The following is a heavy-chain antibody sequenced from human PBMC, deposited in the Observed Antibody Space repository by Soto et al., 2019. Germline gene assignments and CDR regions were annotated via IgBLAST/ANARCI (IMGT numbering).Heavy chain of an antibody. D-gene: IGHD6-19*01. CDR2: IYYSGST. CDR1: GGSISSSSYY. Sequence: SETLSLTCTVSGGSISSSSYYWVWIRHPPGKGLEWIGSIYYSGSTHYNPSLKSRVTISVDTSKNQFSLKLSSVTAADTAVYYCARRFVAVAAFDYWGQGTLVTVSS. J-gene: IGHJ4*02. V-gene: IGHV4-39*01. CDR3: ARRFVAVAAFDY.